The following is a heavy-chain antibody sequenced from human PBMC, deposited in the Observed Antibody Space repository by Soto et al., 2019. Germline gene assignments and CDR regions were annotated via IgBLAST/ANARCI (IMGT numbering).Heavy chain of an antibody. J-gene: IGHJ4*02. D-gene: IGHD2-15*01. CDR1: GFTVSSYG. CDR3: ARGLGGFPNFDF. Sequence: QVQLVESGGGVVQPGRSLRLSCAASGFTVSSYGLHWVRQPPGKGLEWLAFISYDGSDKFYADSVKGRFTISRDSSKNTLYLQLNSLRDEDTAVYYCARGLGGFPNFDFWVQGTLVTVSS. CDR2: ISYDGSDK. V-gene: IGHV3-30-3*01.